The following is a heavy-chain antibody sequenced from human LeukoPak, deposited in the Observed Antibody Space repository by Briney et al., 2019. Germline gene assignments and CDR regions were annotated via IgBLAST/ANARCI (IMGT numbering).Heavy chain of an antibody. J-gene: IGHJ4*02. D-gene: IGHD2-15*01. Sequence: ASVKVSCKASGYTFTSYDINWVRQATGQGLEWMGWMNPNSGNTGYAQKFQGRVTITRNTSISTAYMELSSLRSEDTAVYYCARGPYCSGGSCYGVDYWGQGTLVTVSS. CDR3: ARGPYCSGGSCYGVDY. CDR1: GYTFTSYD. CDR2: MNPNSGNT. V-gene: IGHV1-8*03.